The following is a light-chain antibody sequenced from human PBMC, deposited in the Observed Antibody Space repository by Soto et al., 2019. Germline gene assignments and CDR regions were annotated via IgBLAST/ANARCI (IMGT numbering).Light chain of an antibody. Sequence: QSALTQPASVSGSPGQSITISCTGTSSDVGAYNYVSWYQQYPGKAPKLMIYGVSERPSGVPDRFSGSKSGNTASLTVSGLQAEDEADYYCTSYAGSDNVIFGGGTKLTVL. CDR1: SSDVGAYNY. V-gene: IGLV2-8*01. CDR3: TSYAGSDNVI. CDR2: GVS. J-gene: IGLJ2*01.